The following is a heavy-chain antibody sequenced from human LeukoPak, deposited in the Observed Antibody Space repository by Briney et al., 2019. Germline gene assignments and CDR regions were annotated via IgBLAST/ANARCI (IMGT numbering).Heavy chain of an antibody. CDR1: GFTFSSYW. J-gene: IGHJ4*02. Sequence: PGGSLRLSCAASGFTFSSYWMSWVRQAPGKGLEWVANIKQDGSEKYYVDSVKGRFTISRDNAKNSLYLQMNSLRAEDTAVYYCARDKGYCGSWTFDFWGQGTLVTVSS. CDR2: IKQDGSEK. CDR3: ARDKGYCGSWTFDF. V-gene: IGHV3-7*01. D-gene: IGHD6-13*01.